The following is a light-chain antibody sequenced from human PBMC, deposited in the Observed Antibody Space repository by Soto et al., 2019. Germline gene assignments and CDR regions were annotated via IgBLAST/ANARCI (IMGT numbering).Light chain of an antibody. Sequence: DIVMTQSPDSLAVSLGERATINCKSTQNILYSVNNKNYVAWYQQKPGQPPKLLIYWASTRVSGVPDRFRGSGSETDFTLTISSLQAEDVAVYYCLQYDDTPRTFGQGTKVEIK. J-gene: IGKJ1*01. CDR3: LQYDDTPRT. V-gene: IGKV4-1*01. CDR1: QNILYSVNNKNY. CDR2: WAS.